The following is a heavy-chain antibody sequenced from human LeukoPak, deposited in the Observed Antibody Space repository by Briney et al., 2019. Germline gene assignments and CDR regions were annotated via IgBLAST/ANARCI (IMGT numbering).Heavy chain of an antibody. Sequence: GGSRRLACAASGFTFSSYAMSWVRQAPGKGLEWVSAISGSVGSTYYADSVKGRFTISRDNSKNTLYLQMNSLRAEDTAVYYCAKGLRIAARYDTFDIWGQGTMVTVSS. J-gene: IGHJ3*02. D-gene: IGHD6-6*01. CDR2: ISGSVGST. CDR1: GFTFSSYA. V-gene: IGHV3-23*01. CDR3: AKGLRIAARYDTFDI.